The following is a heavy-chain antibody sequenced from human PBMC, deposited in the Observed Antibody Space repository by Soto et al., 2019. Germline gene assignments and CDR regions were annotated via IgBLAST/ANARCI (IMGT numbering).Heavy chain of an antibody. CDR3: ARAGETYYDFWSGFSPIDY. D-gene: IGHD3-3*01. Sequence: PSETPSLTRTVSGGSIRTFYLIWVRQAPGKGLEWLGYIFYSDNTNYNPSLESRLSISVDTSKNQISLTLNSVTAADTAVYYCARAGETYYDFWSGFSPIDYWGPGTLVTVSS. J-gene: IGHJ4*02. V-gene: IGHV4-59*01. CDR2: IFYSDNT. CDR1: GGSIRTFY.